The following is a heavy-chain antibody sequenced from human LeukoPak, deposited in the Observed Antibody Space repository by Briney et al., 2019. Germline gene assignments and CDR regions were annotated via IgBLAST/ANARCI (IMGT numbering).Heavy chain of an antibody. V-gene: IGHV3-21*01. CDR1: GFTFSTYT. Sequence: GGSLRLSCVASGFTFSTYTMNWVRQAPGKGLEWVSSISSSSFFISYADSVKGRFTISRDNAKNSLYLQMNSLRAEDTAVYYCARLESSSWYYYYYYMDVWGKGTTVTISS. J-gene: IGHJ6*03. CDR2: ISSSSFFI. CDR3: ARLESSSWYYYYYYMDV. D-gene: IGHD6-13*01.